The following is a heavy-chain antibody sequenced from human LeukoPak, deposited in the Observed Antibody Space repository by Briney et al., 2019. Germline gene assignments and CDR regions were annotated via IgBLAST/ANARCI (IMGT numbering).Heavy chain of an antibody. V-gene: IGHV1-2*02. CDR3: ATVRYFDWALDY. CDR1: GFTFTGYY. Sequence: ASVKVSCKASGFTFTGYYIHWVRQAPGQGLEWMGWINPNSGGTNYAQKFQGRVTMTRDTSISTAYMELSRLRSDDTAVYYCATVRYFDWALDYWGQGTLVTVSS. D-gene: IGHD3-9*01. CDR2: INPNSGGT. J-gene: IGHJ4*02.